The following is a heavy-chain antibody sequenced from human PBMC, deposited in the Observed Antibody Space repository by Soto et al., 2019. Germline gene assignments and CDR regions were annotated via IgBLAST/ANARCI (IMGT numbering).Heavy chain of an antibody. CDR2: ISGDDEK. CDR1: GFLLITGGVS. J-gene: IGHJ6*02. D-gene: IGHD3-16*01. V-gene: IGHV2-5*02. CDR3: SHRRGMIMDV. Sequence: QITLKESGPTQVKPTQTLTLTCTFSGFLLITGGVSVAWIRQPPGKALEWLALISGDDEKRYSPSLKSRLTITKNTTKNRVVFTMTNMDPLDTATYYCSHRRGMIMDVWGQGTTVTVSS.